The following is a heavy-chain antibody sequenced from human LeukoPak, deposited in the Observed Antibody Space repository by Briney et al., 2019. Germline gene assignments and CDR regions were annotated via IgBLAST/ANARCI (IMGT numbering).Heavy chain of an antibody. CDR2: IYHSGST. CDR3: ARESVLPSSTSCYDY. J-gene: IGHJ4*02. Sequence: SETLSLTCTVSGGSISSSSYYWGWIRQPPGKGLEWIGYIYHSGSTYYNPSLKSRVTISVDRSKNQFSLKLSSVTAADTAVYYCARESVLPSSTSCYDYWGQGTLVTVSS. V-gene: IGHV4-30-2*01. CDR1: GGSISSSSYY. D-gene: IGHD2-2*01.